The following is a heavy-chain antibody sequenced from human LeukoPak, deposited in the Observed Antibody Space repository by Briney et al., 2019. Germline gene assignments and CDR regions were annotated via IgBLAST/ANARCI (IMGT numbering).Heavy chain of an antibody. CDR1: GFTFSSYG. D-gene: IGHD3-22*01. CDR2: IWYDGSNK. V-gene: IGHV3-33*06. CDR3: AKAWDYYDSSGEYYFDY. J-gene: IGHJ4*02. Sequence: GGSLRLSCAASGFTFSSYGMHWVRQAPGKGLQWVAVIWYDGSNKYYADSVKGRFTISRDNSKNTLYLQMNSLRAEDTAVYYCAKAWDYYDSSGEYYFDYWGQGTLVTVSS.